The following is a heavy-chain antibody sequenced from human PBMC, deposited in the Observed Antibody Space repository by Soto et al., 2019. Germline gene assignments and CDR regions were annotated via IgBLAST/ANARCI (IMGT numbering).Heavy chain of an antibody. CDR3: AEMKDHEGAFDI. Sequence: QVQLVQSGAEVKKPGSSVKVSCKASGGTFSSYTISWVRQAPGQGLEWMGRIIPILGIANYAQKFQGRVTITADKSTSTAYMELSSLRSEDTAVYYCAEMKDHEGAFDIWGQGTMVTVSS. CDR1: GGTFSSYT. V-gene: IGHV1-69*02. CDR2: IIPILGIA. J-gene: IGHJ3*02.